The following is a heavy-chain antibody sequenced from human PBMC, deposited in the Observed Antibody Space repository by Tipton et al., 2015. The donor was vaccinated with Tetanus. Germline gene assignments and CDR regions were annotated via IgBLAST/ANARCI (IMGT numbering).Heavy chain of an antibody. J-gene: IGHJ6*02. CDR1: GYTFTSYG. CDR3: ARDPKQTTVPRYGMDV. V-gene: IGHV1-18*04. Sequence: QLVQSGAEVKKPGASVKVSCKASGYTFTSYGISWVRQAPGQGLEWMGWISAYNGNTNYAQKLQGRVTMTTDTSTSTAYMGLRSLRSDDPAVYYCARDPKQTTVPRYGMDVWGQGTTVTVSS. D-gene: IGHD4-11*01. CDR2: ISAYNGNT.